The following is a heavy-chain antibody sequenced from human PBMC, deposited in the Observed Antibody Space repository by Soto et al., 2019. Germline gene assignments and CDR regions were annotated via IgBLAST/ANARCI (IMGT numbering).Heavy chain of an antibody. J-gene: IGHJ5*02. Sequence: SETLSLTCTVSDASISNTEWWHWVRQPPGKGLEWIGEVHHSGNTNYNPSLESRVTMSVDKSKNQFSLMLRSVTAADTAVYYCAKWHPLNPWGQGTLVTVSS. CDR3: AKWHPLNP. CDR1: DASISNTEW. D-gene: IGHD2-8*01. CDR2: VHHSGNT. V-gene: IGHV4-4*02.